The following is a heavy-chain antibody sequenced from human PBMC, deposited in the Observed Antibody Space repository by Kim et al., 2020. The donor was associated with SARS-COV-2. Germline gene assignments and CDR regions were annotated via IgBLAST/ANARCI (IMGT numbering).Heavy chain of an antibody. Sequence: SQKFTDRVTITTETSAGTAYMELSSLRSEDTAVYYCARVPDSSGWWLFDYWGQGTLVTVSS. V-gene: IGHV1-3*01. D-gene: IGHD6-19*01. J-gene: IGHJ4*02. CDR3: ARVPDSSGWWLFDY.